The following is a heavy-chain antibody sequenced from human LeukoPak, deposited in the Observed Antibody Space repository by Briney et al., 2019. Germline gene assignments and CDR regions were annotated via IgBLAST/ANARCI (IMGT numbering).Heavy chain of an antibody. V-gene: IGHV4-61*02. CDR1: GGSISSGSYY. Sequence: NASETLSLTCTVSGGSISSGSYYWSWIRQPAGKGLEWIGRIYTSGSTNYNPSLKSRVTISVDTSKNQFSLKLSSVTAADTAVYYCARLHGVIVVVITIWGQGTLVTVSS. J-gene: IGHJ4*02. CDR2: IYTSGST. D-gene: IGHD3-22*01. CDR3: ARLHGVIVVVITI.